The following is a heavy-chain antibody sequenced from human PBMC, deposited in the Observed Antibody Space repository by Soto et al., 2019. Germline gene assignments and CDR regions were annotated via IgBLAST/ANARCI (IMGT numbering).Heavy chain of an antibody. J-gene: IGHJ4*02. CDR2: ISAYNGNT. CDR3: ARDEFGDPGVY. CDR1: GYTFTSYA. Sequence: ASVKVSCKASGYTFTSYAIHWVRQAPGQRLEWMGWISAYNGNTNYAQKLQGRVTMTTDTSTSTAYMELRSLRSDDTAAYYCARDEFGDPGVYWGQGTLVTVSS. V-gene: IGHV1-18*01. D-gene: IGHD4-17*01.